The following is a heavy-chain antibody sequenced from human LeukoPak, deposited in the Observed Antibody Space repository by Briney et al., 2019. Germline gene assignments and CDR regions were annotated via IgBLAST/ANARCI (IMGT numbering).Heavy chain of an antibody. Sequence: PSQTLSLTCTVSGGSISGSSYFWGWIRQPPGKGLEWIGSIYYTGGTFYSPSLQGRVTISVDMSKNQFSLKLTSMTAADTAVYYCGRHVPDYHESSGYPRALGYWGQGTLVTVSS. V-gene: IGHV4-39*01. CDR1: GGSISGSSYF. J-gene: IGHJ4*02. D-gene: IGHD3-22*01. CDR3: GRHVPDYHESSGYPRALGY. CDR2: IYYTGGT.